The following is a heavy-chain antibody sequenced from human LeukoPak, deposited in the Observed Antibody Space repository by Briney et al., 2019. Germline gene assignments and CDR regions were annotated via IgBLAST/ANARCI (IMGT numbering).Heavy chain of an antibody. Sequence: PSETLSLTCTVSGGSISSYYWSWIRQPPGKALEWIGYIYYSGSTNYNPSLKSRVTISVDTSKNQFSLKLSSVTAADTAVYYCARTYYDFWSGPNWFDPWGQGTLVTVSS. CDR3: ARTYYDFWSGPNWFDP. CDR2: IYYSGST. V-gene: IGHV4-59*01. CDR1: GGSISSYY. J-gene: IGHJ5*02. D-gene: IGHD3-3*01.